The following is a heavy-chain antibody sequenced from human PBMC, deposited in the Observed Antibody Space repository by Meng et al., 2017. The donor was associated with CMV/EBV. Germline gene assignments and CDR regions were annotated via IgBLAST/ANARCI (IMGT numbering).Heavy chain of an antibody. V-gene: IGHV3-53*01. J-gene: IGHJ4*02. CDR1: GFTVSSNY. CDR3: AREGGGSTRGYYFDY. CDR2: IYSGGST. D-gene: IGHD2-2*01. Sequence: GESLKISCAASGFTVSSNYMSWVRQAPGKGLEWVSVIYSGGSTYYADSVKGRFTISSDNSKNTLYLQMNSLRAEDTAVYYCAREGGGSTRGYYFDYWGQGTLVTVSS.